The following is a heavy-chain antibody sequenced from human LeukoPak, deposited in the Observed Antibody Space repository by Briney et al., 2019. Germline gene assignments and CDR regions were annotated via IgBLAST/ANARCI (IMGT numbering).Heavy chain of an antibody. J-gene: IGHJ2*01. CDR3: ARASHGWYFDL. CDR2: IYYSGST. V-gene: IGHV4-39*07. D-gene: IGHD6-6*01. CDR1: GGSININTYY. Sequence: SETLSLTCTVSGGSININTYYWGWIRQPPGKGLEWIGSIYYSGSTYYNPSLKSRVTISVDTSKNQFSLKLSSVTAADTAVYYCARASHGWYFDLWGRGTLVTVSS.